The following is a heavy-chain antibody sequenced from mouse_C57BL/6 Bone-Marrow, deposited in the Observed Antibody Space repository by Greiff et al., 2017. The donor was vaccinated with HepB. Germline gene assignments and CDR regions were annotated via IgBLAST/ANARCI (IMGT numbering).Heavy chain of an antibody. Sequence: VHLVESGAELARPGASVKLSCKASGYTFTSYGISWVKQRTGQGLEWIGEIYPRSGNTYYNEKFKGKATLTADKSSSTAYMELRSLTSEDSAVYFCARPSNLLRGAMDYWGQGTSVTVSS. V-gene: IGHV1-81*01. CDR3: ARPSNLLRGAMDY. D-gene: IGHD1-1*01. CDR1: GYTFTSYG. J-gene: IGHJ4*01. CDR2: IYPRSGNT.